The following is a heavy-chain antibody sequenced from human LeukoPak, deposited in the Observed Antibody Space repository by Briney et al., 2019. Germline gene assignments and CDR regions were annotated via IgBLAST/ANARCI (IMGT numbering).Heavy chain of an antibody. D-gene: IGHD3-22*01. J-gene: IGHJ6*02. Sequence: ASVKVSCKASGYTLTGYYMHWVRQAPGQGLEWMGWINPNSGGTNYAQKFQGRVTMTRDTSISTAYMELSRLRSDDTAVYYCARVPHYYDSSGAGMDVWGQGTTVTVSS. CDR1: GYTLTGYY. CDR3: ARVPHYYDSSGAGMDV. V-gene: IGHV1-2*02. CDR2: INPNSGGT.